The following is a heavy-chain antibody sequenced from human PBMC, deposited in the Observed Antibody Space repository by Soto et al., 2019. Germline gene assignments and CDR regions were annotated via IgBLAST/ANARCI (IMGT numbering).Heavy chain of an antibody. CDR1: GYTFTGYY. CDR2: INPNSGGT. V-gene: IGHV1-2*02. D-gene: IGHD6-13*01. Sequence: QVQLVQSGAEVKKPGASVKVSCKASGYTFTGYYMHWVRQAPGQGLEWMGWINPNSGGTNYAQKFQGRVTMTRDTSISTAYMELSRLRSDDTAMYYCAREGLYSSSWHDAFDIWGQGTMVTVSS. CDR3: AREGLYSSSWHDAFDI. J-gene: IGHJ3*02.